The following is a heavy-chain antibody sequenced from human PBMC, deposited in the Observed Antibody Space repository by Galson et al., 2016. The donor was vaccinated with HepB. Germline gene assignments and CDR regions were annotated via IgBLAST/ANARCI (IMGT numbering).Heavy chain of an antibody. V-gene: IGHV3-9*01. D-gene: IGHD4-17*01. J-gene: IGHJ6*04. CDR1: GFSFDESA. CDR2: ISWNSGSV. CDR3: ARGKSLWTTPWNYGLDV. Sequence: SLRLSCAASGFSFDESAMHWVRQAPGKGLEWVSGISWNSGSVGYVDSVKGRFSISRENADNSLYLQMNSLRPGDTAVYYCARGKSLWTTPWNYGLDVWGKGTTVTVSS.